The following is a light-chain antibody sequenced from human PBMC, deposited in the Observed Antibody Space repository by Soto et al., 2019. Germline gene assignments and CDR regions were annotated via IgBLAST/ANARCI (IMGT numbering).Light chain of an antibody. CDR2: DVS. J-gene: IGLJ1*01. CDR3: SSYTTSGTRV. CDR1: SSDVGNYNY. Sequence: QSVLTQPASVSGSPGQSITISCTGTSSDVGNYNYVSWYQQHPAKAPKLMIYDVSNRPSGVSNRFSGSKSGNTASLTISGLQAEDEADYYCSSYTTSGTRVFGTGTKVTDL. V-gene: IGLV2-14*01.